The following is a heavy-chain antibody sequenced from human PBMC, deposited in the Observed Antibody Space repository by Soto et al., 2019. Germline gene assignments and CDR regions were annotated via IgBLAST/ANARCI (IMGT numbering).Heavy chain of an antibody. CDR3: AKDIAGRYYYYYGMDV. CDR1: GFTFDDYT. CDR2: ISWDGDST. J-gene: IGHJ6*02. D-gene: IGHD6-25*01. V-gene: IGHV3-43*01. Sequence: GGSLRLSCAASGFTFDDYTMHWVRQAPGKGLEWVSLISWDGDSTYYADTVKGRFTISRDNSKNSLYLQMNSLRTEDTALYYCAKDIAGRYYYYYGMDVWGQGTTVTVSS.